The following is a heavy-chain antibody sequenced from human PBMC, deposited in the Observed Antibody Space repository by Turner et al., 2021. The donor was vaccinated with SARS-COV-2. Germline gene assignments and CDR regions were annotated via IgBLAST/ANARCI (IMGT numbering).Heavy chain of an antibody. CDR3: ARVGNGMATHNLFFDY. V-gene: IGHV1-18*01. J-gene: IGHJ4*02. D-gene: IGHD5-12*01. Sequence: VQLVQSGAAVKKPGASVKVSCKASGYSFTNYGISWVRQAPGQGLEWMGWISTYNGNTNYAQKLQGRVTMTTDTSTSTAYMELRSLRSDDTAVYYCARVGNGMATHNLFFDYWGQGTLVTVSS. CDR1: GYSFTNYG. CDR2: ISTYNGNT.